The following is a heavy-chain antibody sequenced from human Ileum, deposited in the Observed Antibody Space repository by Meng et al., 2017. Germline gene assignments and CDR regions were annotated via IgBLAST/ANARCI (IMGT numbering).Heavy chain of an antibody. J-gene: IGHJ4*01. D-gene: IGHD3-22*01. CDR3: AREIYDSSGYYVDY. Sequence: QVQLRCGVAWLWNTSAAMVPTCAVYGGSFSGYYWSWIRQPPGKGLEWIGEICHRGNINYNPSLKSRVIILLDTSKSQFSLRLTSVTAADTAVYYCAREIYDSSGYYVDYWGQGTLVTVSS. CDR2: ICHRGNI. V-gene: IGHV4-34*01. CDR1: GGSFSGYY.